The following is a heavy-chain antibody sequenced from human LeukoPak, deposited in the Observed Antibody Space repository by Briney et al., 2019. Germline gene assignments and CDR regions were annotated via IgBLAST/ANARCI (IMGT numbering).Heavy chain of an antibody. J-gene: IGHJ1*01. CDR2: IYYTGST. V-gene: IGHV4-59*12. D-gene: IGHD3-22*01. CDR1: GGSIRGYY. CDR3: ARGRNYYDSSGNSGYFQH. Sequence: SETLSLTCTVSGGSIRGYYWNWIRQPPGKGLEWIGYIYYTGSTNYNPSLKSRVTMSVDTSKNQFSLKLTSVTAADTAVYYCARGRNYYDSSGNSGYFQHWGQGTLVTVSS.